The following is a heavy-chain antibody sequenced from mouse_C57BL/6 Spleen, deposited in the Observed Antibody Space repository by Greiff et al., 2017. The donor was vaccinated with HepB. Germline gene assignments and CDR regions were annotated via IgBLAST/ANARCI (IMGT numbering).Heavy chain of an antibody. CDR2: IYPGSGNT. CDR1: GYSFTSYY. V-gene: IGHV1-66*01. CDR3: ARGDGNYGGYFDV. D-gene: IGHD2-1*01. J-gene: IGHJ1*03. Sequence: QVQLQQSGPELVKPGASVKISCKASGYSFTSYYIHWVKQRPGQGLEWIGWIYPGSGNTKYNEKFKGKATLTADTSSSTAYMQLSSLTSEDAAVYYCARGDGNYGGYFDVWGTGTTVTVSS.